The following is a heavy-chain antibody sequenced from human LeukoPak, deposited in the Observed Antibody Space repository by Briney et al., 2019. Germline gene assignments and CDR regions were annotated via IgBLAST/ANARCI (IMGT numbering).Heavy chain of an antibody. V-gene: IGHV1-69*06. Sequence: GASVKVSCKASGGTFSSYAISWVRQAPGQGLEWMGGIIPIFGTANYAQKFQGRVTITADKSTSTAYMELSSLRSEDTAVYYCARNYYDSSGYTSFDYWGQGTLVTVSS. D-gene: IGHD3-22*01. CDR1: GGTFSSYA. J-gene: IGHJ4*02. CDR2: IIPIFGTA. CDR3: ARNYYDSSGYTSFDY.